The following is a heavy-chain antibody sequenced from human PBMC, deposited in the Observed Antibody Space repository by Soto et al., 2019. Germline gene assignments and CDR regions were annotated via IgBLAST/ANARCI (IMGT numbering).Heavy chain of an antibody. CDR1: GGTFSSYA. Sequence: SVKVSCKASGGTFSSYAISWVRQAPGQGLGWMGGIIPIFGTANYAQKFQGRVTITADESTSTAYMELSSLRSEDTAVYYCARGGLVGVVVTAIQTDAFDIWGQGTMVTVSS. J-gene: IGHJ3*02. CDR2: IIPIFGTA. V-gene: IGHV1-69*13. D-gene: IGHD2-21*02. CDR3: ARGGLVGVVVTAIQTDAFDI.